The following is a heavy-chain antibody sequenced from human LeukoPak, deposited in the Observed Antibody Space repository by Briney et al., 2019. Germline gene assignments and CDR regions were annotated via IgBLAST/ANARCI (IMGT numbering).Heavy chain of an antibody. CDR2: IKGTNDGGTA. CDR3: STDWSSSSH. V-gene: IGHV3-15*01. CDR1: GFTFTTAW. Sequence: GGSLRLSCAASGFTFTTAWMSWVRQAPGKGLDWVGRIKGTNDGGTADYAAPVKGRFIISRDDSKNTLYLQMNSLKTEDTAVHYCSTDWSSSSHWGQGTLFTVSS. J-gene: IGHJ4*02. D-gene: IGHD6-13*01.